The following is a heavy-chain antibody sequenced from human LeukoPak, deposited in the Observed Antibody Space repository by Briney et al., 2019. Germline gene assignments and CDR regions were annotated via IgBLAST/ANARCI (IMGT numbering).Heavy chain of an antibody. D-gene: IGHD3-10*01. V-gene: IGHV1-18*01. J-gene: IGHJ1*01. CDR2: ISAYNGNT. Sequence: GASVKVSCKASGYTFTSYGISWVRQAPGQGLEWMGWISAYNGNTNYAQKLQGRVTMTTDTSTSTAYMELRSLRSDDTAVYYCARVTRAKVSNHFQHWGQGTLVTVSS. CDR1: GYTFTSYG. CDR3: ARVTRAKVSNHFQH.